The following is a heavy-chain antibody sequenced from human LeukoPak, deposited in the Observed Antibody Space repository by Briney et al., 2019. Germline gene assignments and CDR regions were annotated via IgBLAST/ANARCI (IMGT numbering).Heavy chain of an antibody. J-gene: IGHJ3*02. Sequence: SQTLSLTCAISGDSVSSNSATWNWIRQSPSRGLEWLGRTYYRSKWYNDYAVSVKSRITINPDTSKNQFSLQLNSVTPEDTALYYCARGGAYGDYPADAFDIWGQGTMVTVSS. CDR2: TYYRSKWYN. D-gene: IGHD4-17*01. V-gene: IGHV6-1*01. CDR3: ARGGAYGDYPADAFDI. CDR1: GDSVSSNSAT.